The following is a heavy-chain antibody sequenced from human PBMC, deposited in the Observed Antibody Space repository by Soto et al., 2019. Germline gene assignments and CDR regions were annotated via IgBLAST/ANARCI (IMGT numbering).Heavy chain of an antibody. CDR2: IYYSGST. CDR3: ASSGPYYGAQNFDY. CDR1: GGSISSYY. D-gene: IGHD4-17*01. Sequence: SETLSLTCTVSGGSISSYYWSWIRQPPGKGLEWIGYIYYSGSTNYNPSLKSRVTISVDTSKNQFSLKLSSVTAADTAVYYCASSGPYYGAQNFDYWGQGTLVTVSS. J-gene: IGHJ4*02. V-gene: IGHV4-59*01.